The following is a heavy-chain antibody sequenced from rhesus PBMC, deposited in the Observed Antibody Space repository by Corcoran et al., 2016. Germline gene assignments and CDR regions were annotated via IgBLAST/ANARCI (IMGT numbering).Heavy chain of an antibody. CDR2: NNPSSGNT. D-gene: IGHD1-20*01. CDR3: ARRYSWNNGYFDY. CDR1: GYTFTSYY. Sequence: QVQLVQSGAEVKKPGTSVKLSCKASGYTFTSYYLNWVRQAPGQVLEWMRLNNPSSGNTGYAQKFQGRVTMTRDTSTSTAYMELNSLRSEDTAVYYCARRYSWNNGYFDYWGQGVLVTVSS. V-gene: IGHV1-200*01. J-gene: IGHJ4*01.